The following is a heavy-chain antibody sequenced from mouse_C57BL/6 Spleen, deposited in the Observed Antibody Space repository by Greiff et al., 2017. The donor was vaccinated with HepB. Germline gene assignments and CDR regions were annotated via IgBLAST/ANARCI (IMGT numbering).Heavy chain of an antibody. D-gene: IGHD1-1*01. Sequence: EVKLLESGPGLVKPSQSLSLTCSVTGYSITSGYYWNWIRQFPGNKLEWMGYISYDGSNNYNPSLKNRISITRDTSKNQFFLKLNSVTTEDTATYYCARDQDYYGSSYWFAYWGQGTLVTVSA. J-gene: IGHJ3*01. V-gene: IGHV3-6*01. CDR3: ARDQDYYGSSYWFAY. CDR1: GYSITSGYY. CDR2: ISYDGSN.